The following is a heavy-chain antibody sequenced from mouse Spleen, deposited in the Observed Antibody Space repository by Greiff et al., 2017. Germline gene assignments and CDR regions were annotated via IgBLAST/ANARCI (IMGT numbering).Heavy chain of an antibody. CDR3: ARMGRQLGLLAMDY. Sequence: VQLQQPGAELVMPGASVKLSCKASGYTFTSYWMHWVKQRPGQGLEWIGEIDPSDSYTNYNQKFKGKATLTVDKSSSTAYMQLSSLTSEDSAVYYCARMGRQLGLLAMDYWGQGTSVTVSS. J-gene: IGHJ4*01. CDR1: GYTFTSYW. D-gene: IGHD3-2*01. V-gene: IGHV1-69*01. CDR2: IDPSDSYT.